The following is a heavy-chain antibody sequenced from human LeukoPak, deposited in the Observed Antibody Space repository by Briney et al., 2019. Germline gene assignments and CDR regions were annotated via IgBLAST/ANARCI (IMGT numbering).Heavy chain of an antibody. D-gene: IGHD3-3*01. CDR2: IYYSGST. Sequence: PSETLSLTCTVSGVSISSGGYYWSWIRQHPGKGLEWIGYIYYSGSTYYNPSLKSRVTISVDTSKNQFSLKLSSVTAADTAVYYCARVGLGTAVFIDAFDIWGQGTMVTVSS. CDR1: GVSISSGGYY. V-gene: IGHV4-31*03. J-gene: IGHJ3*02. CDR3: ARVGLGTAVFIDAFDI.